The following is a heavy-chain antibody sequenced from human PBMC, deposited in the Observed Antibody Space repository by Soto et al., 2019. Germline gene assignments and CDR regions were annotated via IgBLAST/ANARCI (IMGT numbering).Heavy chain of an antibody. CDR1: GGTFSSYA. CDR3: ARDGEMATIATFDY. D-gene: IGHD5-12*01. V-gene: IGHV1-69*13. CDR2: IIPIFGTA. Sequence: WASVKVSCKASGGTFSSYAISWVRQAPGQGLEWVGGIIPIFGTANYAQKFQGRVTITADESTSTAYMELSSLRSEDTAVYYCARDGEMATIATFDYWGQGTPVTVSS. J-gene: IGHJ4*02.